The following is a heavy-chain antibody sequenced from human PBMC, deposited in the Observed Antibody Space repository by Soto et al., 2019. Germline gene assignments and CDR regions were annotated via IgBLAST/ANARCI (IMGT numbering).Heavy chain of an antibody. CDR3: ARDKDRLQLGGNYYYILDV. CDR2: IMPVFPTP. V-gene: IGHV1-69*12. D-gene: IGHD1-1*01. Sequence: QVQLVQSGAEVKKPGSSVKVSCKASGGTFSTSAISWVRQAPGQGLEWVGGIMPVFPTPDYAQKFQGRVTITAAESTTTAYLEQTSLRTDDTSVYYCARDKDRLQLGGNYYYILDVWGQGTAITVSS. J-gene: IGHJ6*02. CDR1: GGTFSTSA.